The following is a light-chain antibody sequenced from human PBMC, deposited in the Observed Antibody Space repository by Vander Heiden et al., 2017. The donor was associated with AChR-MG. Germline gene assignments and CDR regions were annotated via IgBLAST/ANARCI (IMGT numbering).Light chain of an antibody. J-gene: IGKJ4*01. CDR1: RSVSSSY. Sequence: EIVLTQSPGTLSLSPGERATLSCRASRSVSSSYLAWYQQKPGQAPRLLISDTSNRATGIPDRFSGSGSGTDFTLTISRLEPEDFAVYYCQQYGNSLTFGGGTKVEIK. CDR3: QQYGNSLT. CDR2: DTS. V-gene: IGKV3-20*01.